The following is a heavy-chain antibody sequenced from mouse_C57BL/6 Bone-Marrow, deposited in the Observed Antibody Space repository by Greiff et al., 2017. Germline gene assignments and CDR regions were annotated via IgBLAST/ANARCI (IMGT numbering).Heavy chain of an antibody. V-gene: IGHV14-4*01. CDR3: TTNGSSPYDMDY. D-gene: IGHD1-1*01. J-gene: IGHJ4*01. Sequence: EVQLQESGAELVRPGASVKLSCTASGFNIKDDYMHWVKQRPEQGLEWIGWIDPENGDTEYASKFQGKATITADTSSNTAYLQLSSLTSEDTAVYYCTTNGSSPYDMDYWGQGTSVTVSS. CDR1: GFNIKDDY. CDR2: IDPENGDT.